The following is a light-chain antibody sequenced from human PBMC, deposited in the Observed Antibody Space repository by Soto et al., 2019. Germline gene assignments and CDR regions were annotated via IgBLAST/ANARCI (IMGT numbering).Light chain of an antibody. J-gene: IGKJ1*01. CDR1: QTINNN. V-gene: IGKV3-15*01. Sequence: VMTQARATLSVSPWERSTLSCRASQTINNNVAWYQLKDGQVPRLLIYGASTRAADVPARFSGGGSGTGFTLTISSLQSEDFAEYHCQQYNNWPQTFGQGTKVDIK. CDR3: QQYNNWPQT. CDR2: GAS.